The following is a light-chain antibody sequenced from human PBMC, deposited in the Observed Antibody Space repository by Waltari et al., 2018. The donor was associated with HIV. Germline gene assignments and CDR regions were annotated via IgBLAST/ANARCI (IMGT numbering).Light chain of an antibody. CDR3: MQSRQVPLT. V-gene: IGKV2D-29*01. J-gene: IGKJ4*01. CDR1: QSLLFSDGKTY. Sequence: DIVMTQTPLSLSVTPGQPASLSCKSSQSLLFSDGKTYLSWYMHKPGQTPQLLIYESSNRFSGVPDRFSGSGSGTDFSLKISRVEADDFVVYYCMQSRQVPLTFGGGTKVEIK. CDR2: ESS.